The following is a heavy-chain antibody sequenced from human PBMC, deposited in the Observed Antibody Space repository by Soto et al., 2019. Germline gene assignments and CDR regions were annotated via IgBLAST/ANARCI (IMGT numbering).Heavy chain of an antibody. Sequence: CPKLSCAACGFTFSSYGIAWVRQGPVKWREWVAVITYDGNNKFYVDSVNGRFTISRDSTKQTLYLQINRLRPDDTAMYYCARDGVYSTEYTWNYGTYFDYRGQGALVLVSP. D-gene: IGHD1-7*01. V-gene: IGHV3-30*03. CDR1: GFTFSSYG. CDR2: ITYDGNNK. CDR3: ARDGVYSTEYTWNYGTYFDY. J-gene: IGHJ4*02.